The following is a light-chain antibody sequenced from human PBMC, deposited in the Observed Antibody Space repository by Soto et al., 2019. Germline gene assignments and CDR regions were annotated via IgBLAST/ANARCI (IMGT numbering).Light chain of an antibody. V-gene: IGKV3-11*01. J-gene: IGKJ5*01. CDR2: DAS. CDR1: QSVSSY. CDR3: QQRSNWPPIT. Sequence: EIVLTQSPATLSLSPGERATLSCRASQSVSSYLAWYQQKPGQAPRLLIYDASSKATGIPVRFSGSGSGTDFTLPISSREPEDFAVYYCQQRSNWPPITFGQGTRLEI.